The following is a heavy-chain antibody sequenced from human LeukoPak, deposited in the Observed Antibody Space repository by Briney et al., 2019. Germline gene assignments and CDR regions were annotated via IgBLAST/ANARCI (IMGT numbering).Heavy chain of an antibody. CDR3: ARGRDYSTNSGDFQH. CDR2: MNPNSGNT. D-gene: IGHD6-13*01. Sequence: ASVTVSFTASGYTFTSYDINWVRQAPGQGLEWMGWMNPNSGNTGYAQKFQGRVTMTRNTSISTAYMELSSLRSEDTAVYYCARGRDYSTNSGDFQHWGQGTLVTVSS. J-gene: IGHJ1*01. V-gene: IGHV1-8*01. CDR1: GYTFTSYD.